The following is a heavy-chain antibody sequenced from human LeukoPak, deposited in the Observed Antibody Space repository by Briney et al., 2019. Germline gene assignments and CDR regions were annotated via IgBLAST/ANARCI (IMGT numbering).Heavy chain of an antibody. D-gene: IGHD3-10*02. J-gene: IGHJ4*02. CDR1: GFTFSSYA. CDR2: ISADGGST. V-gene: IGHV3-23*01. Sequence: GGSLRLSCAASGFTFSSYAMSWVRQAPGKGLEWVSTISADGGSTYYADSVKGRFTISRDNSKNTLFLLMNSLRAEDTAVYYCARVYNYVFDYWGQGTLVTVSS. CDR3: ARVYNYVFDY.